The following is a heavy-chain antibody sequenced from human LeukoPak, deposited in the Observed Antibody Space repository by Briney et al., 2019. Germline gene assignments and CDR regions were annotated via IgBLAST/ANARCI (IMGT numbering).Heavy chain of an antibody. CDR3: ARDSPSSGDAFDI. Sequence: SETLSLTCAVSGGSISRGGYSWSWIRQPPGKGLEWIGYIYHSGSTYYNPSLKSRVTISVDRSKNQFSLKLSSVTAADTAVYYCARDSPSSGDAFDIWGQGTMVTVSS. CDR2: IYHSGST. CDR1: GGSISRGGYS. V-gene: IGHV4-30-2*01. J-gene: IGHJ3*02. D-gene: IGHD3-22*01.